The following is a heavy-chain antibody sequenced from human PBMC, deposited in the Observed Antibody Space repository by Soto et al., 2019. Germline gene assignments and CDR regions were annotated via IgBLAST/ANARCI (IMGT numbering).Heavy chain of an antibody. V-gene: IGHV1-2*02. CDR3: ARPMGIAAAGGY. CDR1: GYTFTGYY. J-gene: IGHJ4*02. Sequence: ASVKVSCKASGYTFTGYYMHWVRQAPGQGLEWMGWINPNSGGTNYAQKFQGRVTMTRDTSISTAYMELSRLRSDDTAVYYCARPMGIAAAGGYWGQGTLVTVSS. CDR2: INPNSGGT. D-gene: IGHD6-13*01.